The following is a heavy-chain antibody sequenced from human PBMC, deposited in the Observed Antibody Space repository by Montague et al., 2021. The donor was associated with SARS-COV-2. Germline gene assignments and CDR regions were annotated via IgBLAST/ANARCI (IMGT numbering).Heavy chain of an antibody. CDR3: VREGGSMTFDY. V-gene: IGHV4-61*02. CDR2: MFTSGST. CDR1: GASISNPTYS. D-gene: IGHD1-26*01. Sequence: TLSLTCTVSGASISNPTYSWGWIRQPAGKELEWSGRMFTSGSTTYNPSLKSRVTISVDTSKNQFSLRLNSVTAADTAVYYCVREGGSMTFDYWGQGILVTVSS. J-gene: IGHJ4*02.